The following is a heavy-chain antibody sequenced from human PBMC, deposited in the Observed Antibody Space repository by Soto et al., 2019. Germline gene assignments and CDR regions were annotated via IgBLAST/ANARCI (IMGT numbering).Heavy chain of an antibody. CDR1: GGSISSYY. Sequence: PSETLSLTCTVSGGSISSYYWSWIRQPAGKGLEWIGRIYTSGSTNYNPSLKSRVTMSVDTSKNQFSLKLSSVTAADTAVYYCARDRNAGNPYYYYYYGMDVWGQGTTVTVSS. V-gene: IGHV4-4*07. CDR2: IYTSGST. CDR3: ARDRNAGNPYYYYYYGMDV. J-gene: IGHJ6*02.